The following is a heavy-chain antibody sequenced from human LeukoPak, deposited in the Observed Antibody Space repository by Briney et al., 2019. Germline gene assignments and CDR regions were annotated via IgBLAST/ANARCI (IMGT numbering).Heavy chain of an antibody. J-gene: IGHJ6*03. V-gene: IGHV4-39*07. CDR1: GGSISSSSYY. Sequence: SETLSLTCTVSGGSISSSSYYWGWIRQPPGKGLEWIGSIYYSGSTYYNPSLKSRVTISVDTSKNQFSLKLSSVTAADTAVYYCARLLWAAGTYYYYYYMDVWGKGTTVTVSS. D-gene: IGHD6-13*01. CDR3: ARLLWAAGTYYYYYYMDV. CDR2: IYYSGST.